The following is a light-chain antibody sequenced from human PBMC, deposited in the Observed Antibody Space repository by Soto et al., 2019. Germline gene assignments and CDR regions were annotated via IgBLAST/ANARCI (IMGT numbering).Light chain of an antibody. CDR2: ENT. Sequence: QSVLTQPPSVSGAPGRRVTISCTGSNSNIGAGYDVHWYQQLPGTAPKLLIYENTNRPSGVPDRFSGSKSGTSASLTITGLQAEDEADYYCQSSDSSLSTLFGGGTKLTVL. CDR3: QSSDSSLSTL. V-gene: IGLV1-40*01. J-gene: IGLJ2*01. CDR1: NSNIGAGYD.